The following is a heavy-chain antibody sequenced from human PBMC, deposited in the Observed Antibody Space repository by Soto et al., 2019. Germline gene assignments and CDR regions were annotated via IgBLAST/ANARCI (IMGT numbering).Heavy chain of an antibody. CDR3: ARSRSGAVADSFDF. D-gene: IGHD3-10*01. CDR2: ISRDGSNK. Sequence: GSLRLSCAASGFTFRSYAIHWVRQAPGKGLEWVAVISRDGSNKYYVDSVKGRFTISRDNSKDTVYLQMNSLRDEDSAMFYCARSRSGAVADSFDFWGQGTLVTVSS. J-gene: IGHJ4*02. V-gene: IGHV3-30*04. CDR1: GFTFRSYA.